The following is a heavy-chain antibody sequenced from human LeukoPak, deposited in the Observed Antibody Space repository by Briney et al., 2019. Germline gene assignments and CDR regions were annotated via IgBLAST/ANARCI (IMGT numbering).Heavy chain of an antibody. CDR2: INPKSGRT. Sequence: GSVKVSCKASGYTFTSSDINWVRQATGQGLEWMGWINPKSGRTGYAKKFQARVSMTMNTSITTAYMEVSSLRFEDTAVYYCARGRSGLAAAGTYDSWGQGTLITVSS. J-gene: IGHJ4*02. CDR3: ARGRSGLAAAGTYDS. D-gene: IGHD6-13*01. CDR1: GYTFTSSD. V-gene: IGHV1-8*01.